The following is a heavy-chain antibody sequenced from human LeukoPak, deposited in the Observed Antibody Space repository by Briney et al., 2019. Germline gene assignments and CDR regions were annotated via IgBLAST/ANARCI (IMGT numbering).Heavy chain of an antibody. V-gene: IGHV3-23*01. Sequence: GGSLRLSCEASGFTFSSYAMSWVRQAPGKGLEWVSAISGSGVTTHYAGSVKGRFSISRDNSKNTLYLQMNSLRAEDTALYYCAKKVVVGTTSPYSDFQDWGQGTLDTVSS. J-gene: IGHJ1*01. CDR2: ISGSGVTT. CDR3: AKKVVVGTTSPYSDFQD. CDR1: GFTFSSYA. D-gene: IGHD1-26*01.